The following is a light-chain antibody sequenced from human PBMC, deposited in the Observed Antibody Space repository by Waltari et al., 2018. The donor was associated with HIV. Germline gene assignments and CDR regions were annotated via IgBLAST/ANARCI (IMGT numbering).Light chain of an antibody. CDR3: QLRSNWPPTLT. CDR1: QSVSTY. CDR2: DAS. V-gene: IGKV3-11*01. J-gene: IGKJ1*01. Sequence: DIVWTQYPATLSLSPGARATLSCRASQSVSTYLALYQQKPGQAPRLLIYDASNRATGIPARFSGSGSGTDFTLTISSLEPEDFAVYYCQLRSNWPPTLTFGQGTKVEIK.